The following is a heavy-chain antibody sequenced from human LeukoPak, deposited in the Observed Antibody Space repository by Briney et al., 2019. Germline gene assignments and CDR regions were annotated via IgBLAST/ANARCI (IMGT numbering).Heavy chain of an antibody. CDR1: GGSISSSSYY. J-gene: IGHJ4*02. Sequence: KPSETLSLTCTVSGGSISSSSYYWGWIRQPPGKGLEWIGSIYYSGSTYYNPSLKSRVTISVDTSKNQFSLKLSSVTAADTAVYYCVSLTRESPPRGTRDLWSGYSDYWGQGTLVTVSS. V-gene: IGHV4-39*07. CDR3: VSLTRESPPRGTRDLWSGYSDY. CDR2: IYYSGST. D-gene: IGHD3-3*01.